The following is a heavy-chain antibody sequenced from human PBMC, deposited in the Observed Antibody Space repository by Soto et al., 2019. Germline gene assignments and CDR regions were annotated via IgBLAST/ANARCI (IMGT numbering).Heavy chain of an antibody. V-gene: IGHV3-74*01. CDR2: INSNGRTI. D-gene: IGHD3-9*01. J-gene: IGHJ4*02. Sequence: GGSLRLSCAASGFTFSDYWMHWVRQAPGKELVWVSRINSNGRTISYADSVKGRFTISRDNAKNTVYLQMNSLRAEDTAVYYCAGSRLFGLDYWGQGALVTVSS. CDR1: GFTFSDYW. CDR3: AGSRLFGLDY.